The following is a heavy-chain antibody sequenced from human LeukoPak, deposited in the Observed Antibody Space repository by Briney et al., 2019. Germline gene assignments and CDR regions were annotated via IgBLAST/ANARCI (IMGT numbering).Heavy chain of an antibody. CDR3: ARSRAYRVWNYRHFDY. D-gene: IGHD1-7*01. V-gene: IGHV4-34*01. CDR2: INHSGST. Sequence: SETLSLTCAVYGGSFSGYYWSWIRQPPGKGLEWIGEINHSGSTNYNPSLKSRVTISVDTSKNQFSLKLSSVTAADTAVYYCARSRAYRVWNYRHFDYWGQGTLVTVSS. CDR1: GGSFSGYY. J-gene: IGHJ4*02.